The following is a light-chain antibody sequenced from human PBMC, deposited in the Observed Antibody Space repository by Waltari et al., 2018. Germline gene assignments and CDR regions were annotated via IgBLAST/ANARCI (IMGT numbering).Light chain of an antibody. CDR2: LGS. Sequence: EIVMTQSPLSLPVTPGEAASISCRSSQSLLQSDGNNYLDWYLQKSGQPPQLLIYLGSNRASGVPDKFIGSGSGTDFTLKITRVEAEDVGIYYCMQPLQTPFTFGPGTKVDLK. J-gene: IGKJ3*01. CDR1: QSLLQSDGNNY. CDR3: MQPLQTPFT. V-gene: IGKV2-28*01.